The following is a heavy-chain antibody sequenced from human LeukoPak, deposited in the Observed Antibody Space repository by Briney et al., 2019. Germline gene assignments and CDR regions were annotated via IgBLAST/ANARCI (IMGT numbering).Heavy chain of an antibody. V-gene: IGHV3-21*01. D-gene: IGHD1-1*01. CDR3: ARDWYNSLNYFDY. J-gene: IGHJ4*02. Sequence: NPGGSLRLSCAASGFTFSSYSMNWVRQASGKGLEWVSSISSSSSYIYYADSVKGRFTISRDNAKNSLYLQMNSLRAEDTAVYYCARDWYNSLNYFDYWGQGSLVTVSS. CDR2: ISSSSSYI. CDR1: GFTFSSYS.